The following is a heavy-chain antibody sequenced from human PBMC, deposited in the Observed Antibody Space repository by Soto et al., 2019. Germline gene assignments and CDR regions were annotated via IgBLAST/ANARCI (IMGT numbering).Heavy chain of an antibody. CDR3: AKDLAVAGTGGNAFDI. J-gene: IGHJ3*02. V-gene: IGHV3-30*18. Sequence: QVQLVESGGGVVQPGRSLRLSCAASGFTFSNYGMHWVRQASGKGLEWVAVISYDGSNNYCADSVKGRFTFSRDNSENTLYLHMNNLRPEDTAVYYCAKDLAVAGTGGNAFDIWGQGTTVTVSS. D-gene: IGHD6-19*01. CDR2: ISYDGSNN. CDR1: GFTFSNYG.